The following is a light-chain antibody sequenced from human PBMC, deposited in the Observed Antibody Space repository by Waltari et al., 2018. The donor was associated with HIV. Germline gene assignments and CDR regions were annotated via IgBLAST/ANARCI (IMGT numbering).Light chain of an antibody. V-gene: IGLV3-21*04. CDR1: NIGTKS. J-gene: IGLJ2*01. Sequence: SYLLTQPPSVSVAPGKPARITCGGNNIGTKSLHSNQPKPGQAPGLVIYYDSDRPSVIAERFSGSNSGNSATLTIIRVEAGDEADYYCQVWDPSGDHLIFGGGTKLTVL. CDR2: YDS. CDR3: QVWDPSGDHLI.